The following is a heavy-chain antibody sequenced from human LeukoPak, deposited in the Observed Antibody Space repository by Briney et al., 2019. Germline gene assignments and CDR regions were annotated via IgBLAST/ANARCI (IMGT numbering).Heavy chain of an antibody. Sequence: ASVRVSCKASGYTFTGYYMHWVRQAPGQGLEWMGWINPNSGGTNYAQKFQGRVTMTRDTSTSTVYMELSSLRSEDTAVYYCAGVREWELLKGNWFDPWGQGTLVTVSS. D-gene: IGHD1-26*01. V-gene: IGHV1-2*02. CDR1: GYTFTGYY. CDR3: AGVREWELLKGNWFDP. J-gene: IGHJ5*02. CDR2: INPNSGGT.